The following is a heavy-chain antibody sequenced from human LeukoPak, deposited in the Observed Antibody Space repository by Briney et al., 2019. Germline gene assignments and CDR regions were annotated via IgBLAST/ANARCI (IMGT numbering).Heavy chain of an antibody. CDR1: GFTFSSYA. V-gene: IGHV3-23*01. D-gene: IGHD6-13*01. Sequence: GGSLRLSCAVSGFTFSSYAMSWVRQAPGKGLEWVSTISGSGDNTYPADSVRGRFTISRDNSKNTLYLQMNSLRAEDTAIYYCAKVSWANYFDYWGQGTLVTVSS. CDR3: AKVSWANYFDY. J-gene: IGHJ4*02. CDR2: ISGSGDNT.